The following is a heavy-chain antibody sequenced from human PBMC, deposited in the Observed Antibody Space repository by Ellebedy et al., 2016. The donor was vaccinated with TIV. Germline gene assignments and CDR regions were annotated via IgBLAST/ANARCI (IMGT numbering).Heavy chain of an antibody. D-gene: IGHD6-13*01. V-gene: IGHV1-69*13. J-gene: IGHJ4*02. CDR2: IIPMFGTT. CDR3: ARDLGSTWIFDF. CDR1: GYDFNRYD. Sequence: ASVKVSCKTSGYDFNRYDINWVRQAPGQGLEWMGGIIPMFGTTNYAQQFQDRVTITADESTSTIYMELRSLTSEDTAVYYCARDLGSTWIFDFWGQGTLVTVSS.